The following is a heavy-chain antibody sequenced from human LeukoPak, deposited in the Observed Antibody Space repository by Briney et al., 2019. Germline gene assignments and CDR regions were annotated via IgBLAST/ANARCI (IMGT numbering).Heavy chain of an antibody. V-gene: IGHV3-23*01. CDR2: ISGSGGST. J-gene: IGHJ4*02. D-gene: IGHD6-6*01. Sequence: PGGSLRLSCAASGFTFSSYAMSWVRQAPGKGLEWVSAISGSGGSTYYADSVKGRFTISRDNSKNTLCLQMNSLRAEDTAVYYCAKVTYSSSAYFDYWGQGTLVTVSS. CDR3: AKVTYSSSAYFDY. CDR1: GFTFSSYA.